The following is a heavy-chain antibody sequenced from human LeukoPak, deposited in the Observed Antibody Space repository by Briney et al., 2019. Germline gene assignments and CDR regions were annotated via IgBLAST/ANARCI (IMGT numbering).Heavy chain of an antibody. D-gene: IGHD3-22*01. CDR3: AREGYYDSSGPVDY. Sequence: SETLSLTCTVSGGSISSGSYYWSWIRQPAGKGLEWIGRIYTSGSTNYNPSLKSRVTISVDTSKNQFSLKLSSVTAADTAVYYCAREGYYDSSGPVDYWGQGTLVTVSP. V-gene: IGHV4-61*02. J-gene: IGHJ4*02. CDR1: GGSISSGSYY. CDR2: IYTSGST.